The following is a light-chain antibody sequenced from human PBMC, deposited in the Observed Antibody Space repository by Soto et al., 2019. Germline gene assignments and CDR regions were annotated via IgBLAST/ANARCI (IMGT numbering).Light chain of an antibody. V-gene: IGKV1-33*01. CDR1: HDISDY. CDR2: DAS. J-gene: IGKJ4*01. CDR3: QQYDNVPLT. Sequence: DVQMTQSPSSLSASVGDRVTITCQASHDISDYLNGYQHKPGEAPKLLIYDASKLEAGVTSRFSGRGSGTDLTFSISSLQPEDSATYYCQQYDNVPLTFGGGTKVEIK.